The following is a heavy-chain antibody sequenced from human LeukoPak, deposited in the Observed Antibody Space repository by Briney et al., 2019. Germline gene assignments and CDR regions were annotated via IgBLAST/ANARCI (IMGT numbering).Heavy chain of an antibody. Sequence: SETLSLTFTVSGGSISSGGYYWSWIRQPPGKGLEWIGYIYHSGSTYYNPSLKSRVTISVDRSKNQFSLKLSSVTAADTAVYYCARDLLPSEYSSSDWGQGTLVTVSS. J-gene: IGHJ4*02. CDR1: GGSISSGGYY. CDR2: IYHSGST. CDR3: ARDLLPSEYSSSD. D-gene: IGHD6-6*01. V-gene: IGHV4-30-2*01.